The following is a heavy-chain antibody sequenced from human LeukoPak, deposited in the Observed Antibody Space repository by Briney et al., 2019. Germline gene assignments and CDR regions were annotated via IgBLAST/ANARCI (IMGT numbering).Heavy chain of an antibody. J-gene: IGHJ3*02. D-gene: IGHD3-16*01. Sequence: PGGSLRLSYEASGFTFRSYGMSWVRQGPGKGLEWVSGISGRGGETDYADFVKGRFTISRDNSKNTLFLQMNSLRAEDTAVYYCAKDLKGLYDYVRGSYAIDIWGHGTMVTVSS. CDR2: ISGRGGET. CDR3: AKDLKGLYDYVRGSYAIDI. V-gene: IGHV3-23*01. CDR1: GFTFRSYG.